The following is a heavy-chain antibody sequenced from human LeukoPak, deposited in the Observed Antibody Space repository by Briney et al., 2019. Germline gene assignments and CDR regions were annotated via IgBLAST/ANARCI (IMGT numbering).Heavy chain of an antibody. J-gene: IGHJ4*02. CDR1: GYTFTGYY. V-gene: IGHV1-18*04. CDR3: ARSDCSGGSCYLY. Sequence: ASVKVSCKASGYTFTGYYMHWVRQAPGQGLEWMGWISAYNGNTNYAQKLQGRVTMTTDTSTSTAYMELSSLRSEDTAVYYCARSDCSGGSCYLYWGQGTLVTVSS. CDR2: ISAYNGNT. D-gene: IGHD2-15*01.